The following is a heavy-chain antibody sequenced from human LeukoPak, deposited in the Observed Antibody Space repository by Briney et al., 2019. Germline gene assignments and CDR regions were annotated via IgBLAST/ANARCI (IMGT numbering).Heavy chain of an antibody. J-gene: IGHJ1*01. D-gene: IGHD3-22*01. CDR1: GFTFNAYW. CDR3: ARVVSSTDTSGSYFDLLDS. Sequence: GGSLRLSCAASGFTFNAYWITWVRQAPGKGLEWVSNIKSDRSVTNYVDSVKGRFTISRDNVKHTLYLQMTGLRVEDTDVYYRARVVSSTDTSGSYFDLLDSWGKGTLVSVTS. V-gene: IGHV3-7*04. CDR2: IKSDRSVT.